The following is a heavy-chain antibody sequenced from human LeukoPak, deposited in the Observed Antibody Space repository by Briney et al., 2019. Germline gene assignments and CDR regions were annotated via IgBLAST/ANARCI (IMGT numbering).Heavy chain of an antibody. CDR1: GYTFTSYY. V-gene: IGHV1-46*01. Sequence: ASVKVSCKASGYTFTSYYMHWVRQAPGQGLEWMGIINPSGGSTSYAQKFQGRVTMTRNTSTSTVYMELSSLRSEDTAVYYCARDSSGGSGYSLFDYWGQGTLVTVS. J-gene: IGHJ4*02. CDR3: ARDSSGGSGYSLFDY. D-gene: IGHD3-22*01. CDR2: INPSGGST.